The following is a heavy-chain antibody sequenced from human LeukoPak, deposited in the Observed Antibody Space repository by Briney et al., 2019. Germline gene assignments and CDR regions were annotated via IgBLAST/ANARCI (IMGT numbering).Heavy chain of an antibody. V-gene: IGHV4-34*01. CDR1: GGSFSGYY. J-gene: IGHJ1*01. D-gene: IGHD6-19*01. CDR2: INHSGST. CDR3: ARAEYSSGWYGIEYFQH. Sequence: PSETLSLTCAVYGGSFSGYYWSWIRQPPGKGLEWIGEINHSGSTNYNPSLKSRVTISVDTSKNQFSLKLSSVTAADTAVYYCARAEYSSGWYGIEYFQHWGQGTLVTVSS.